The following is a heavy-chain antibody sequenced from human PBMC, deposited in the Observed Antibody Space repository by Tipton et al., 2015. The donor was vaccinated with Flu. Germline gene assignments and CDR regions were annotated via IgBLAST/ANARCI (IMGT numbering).Heavy chain of an antibody. V-gene: IGHV3-23*01. J-gene: IGHJ4*02. CDR2: ISGSGGSA. D-gene: IGHD5-12*01. CDR3: AKAPNVVATPDS. CDR1: GFTFSSYA. Sequence: GSLRLSCAASGFTFSSYAMTWVRQAPGKGLEWVSTISGSGGSAFYANSVKGRFTISRDNSKNTLYLQINSLRAEDTAVYYCAKAPNVVATPDSWGQGTLVTVSS.